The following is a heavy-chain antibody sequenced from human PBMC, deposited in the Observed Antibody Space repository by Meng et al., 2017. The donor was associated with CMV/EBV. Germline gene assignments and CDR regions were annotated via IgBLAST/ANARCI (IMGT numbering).Heavy chain of an antibody. CDR1: GGSISSYY. CDR3: ARSDSSGYYYFDY. CDR2: IYYSGST. J-gene: IGHJ4*02. V-gene: IGHV4-59*01. Sequence: GSLRLSCTVSGGSISSYYWSWIRQPPGKGLEWIGYIYYSGSTNYNPSLKSRVTISVDTSKNQFSLKLSSVTAADTAVYYSARSDSSGYYYFDYWGQGTLVTVSS. D-gene: IGHD3-22*01.